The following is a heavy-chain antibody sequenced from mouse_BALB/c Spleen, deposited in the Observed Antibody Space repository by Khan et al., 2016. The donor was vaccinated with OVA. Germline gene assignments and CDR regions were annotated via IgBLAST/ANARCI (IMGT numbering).Heavy chain of an antibody. V-gene: IGHV1-18*01. CDR1: GYTFTEYT. Sequence: VQLQQSGPELVKPGASVKISCKTSGYTFTEYTLHWVKQSHGKSLEWIGVINPKNGVTSYNQKFKGKATVTVDKSSSTAYMEFRSLTSEDSAVYYCGRDAVRNWGQGTSVTVSS. J-gene: IGHJ4*01. CDR2: INPKNGVT. CDR3: GRDAVRN. D-gene: IGHD2-14*01.